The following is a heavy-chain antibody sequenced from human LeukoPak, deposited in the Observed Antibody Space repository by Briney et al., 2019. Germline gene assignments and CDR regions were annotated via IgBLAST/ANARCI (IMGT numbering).Heavy chain of an antibody. D-gene: IGHD3-10*01. Sequence: GGSLRLSCAASGFTFSSYAMRWVRQAPGKGLQWVSAIGAGTGAVTIYADSVKGRFTISRDNSKNTLYLQMNSLRGEDTAVYHCAKNYDSGRGVPYALDVWGQGTTVTVSS. CDR3: AKNYDSGRGVPYALDV. V-gene: IGHV3-23*01. CDR2: IGAGTGAVT. J-gene: IGHJ6*02. CDR1: GFTFSSYA.